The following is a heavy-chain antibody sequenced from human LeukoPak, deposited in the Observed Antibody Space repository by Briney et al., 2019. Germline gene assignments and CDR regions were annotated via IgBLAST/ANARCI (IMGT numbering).Heavy chain of an antibody. CDR1: GHSISSGDYY. D-gene: IGHD6-13*01. CDR3: ARVMSNGYSSSWYRGGGRNWFDP. J-gene: IGHJ5*02. V-gene: IGHV4-61*08. CDR2: MYYSGST. Sequence: SHTLSLTCTVSGHSISSGDYYWSWIRQPPGKGLEWIGYMYYSGSTNYNPSLKSPFTLSVDTTKNPFSWKLSSVTAADRAVYYCARVMSNGYSSSWYRGGGRNWFDPWGQGTLVTVSS.